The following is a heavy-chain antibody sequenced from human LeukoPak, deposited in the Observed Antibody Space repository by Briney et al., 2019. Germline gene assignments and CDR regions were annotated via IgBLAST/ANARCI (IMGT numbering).Heavy chain of an antibody. D-gene: IGHD2-2*01. CDR2: INPNSGGT. CDR3: ARGGGRYCSSTSCYVRGDWFDP. J-gene: IGHJ5*02. V-gene: IGHV1-2*02. CDR1: GYTFTGYY. Sequence: ASVKVSCKASGYTFTGYYMHWVRQAPGQGLEWMGWINPNSGGTNYAQTFQGRVTMTRDTSISTAYMELGRLRSDDKGVYYCARGGGRYCSSTSCYVRGDWFDPWGQGTLVTVSS.